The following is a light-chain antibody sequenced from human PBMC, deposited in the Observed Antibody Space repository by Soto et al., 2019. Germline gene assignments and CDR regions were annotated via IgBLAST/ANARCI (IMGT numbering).Light chain of an antibody. V-gene: IGKV4-1*01. CDR2: WAS. Sequence: DIVLTQSPDSLAVSLGERATINCKSSQSVLYSSTNKNYLAWYQQKPGQPPKLLIYWASTRESGVPDRFSGSGSGTDFTLTISSLQAEDVAVYYCQQYHSIPLTFGGGTKVEIK. J-gene: IGKJ4*01. CDR1: QSVLYSSTNKNY. CDR3: QQYHSIPLT.